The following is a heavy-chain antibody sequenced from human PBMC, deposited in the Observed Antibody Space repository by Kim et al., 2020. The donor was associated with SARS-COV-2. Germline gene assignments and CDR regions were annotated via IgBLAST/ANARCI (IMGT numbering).Heavy chain of an antibody. CDR3: ARTRYYDFWSGYYGRPLDV. CDR1: GGSISSGGYS. V-gene: IGHV4-31*03. J-gene: IGHJ6*02. CDR2: IYYSGST. D-gene: IGHD3-3*01. Sequence: TLSLTCTVSGGSISSGGYSWTWIRQHPGKGLEWIGYIYYSGSTYYNPSLKSRVTISVDTSKNQFSLKLSSVTAADTAVYYCARTRYYDFWSGYYGRPLDVWGQGTTVTVSS.